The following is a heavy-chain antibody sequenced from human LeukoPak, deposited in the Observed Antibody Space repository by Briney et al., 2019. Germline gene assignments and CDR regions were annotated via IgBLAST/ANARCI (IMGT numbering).Heavy chain of an antibody. CDR1: GGSINSGGYY. Sequence: ASETLSLTCTVSGGSINSGGYYWSWIRQHPGKGLEWIAYIYYSGSTYYNPSLKSRVTISVDTSKNQFSLKLKSVTAADTAVYYCARDSSFSGYAFDSWGQGTLVTVSS. D-gene: IGHD5-12*01. J-gene: IGHJ4*02. CDR2: IYYSGST. V-gene: IGHV4-31*03. CDR3: ARDSSFSGYAFDS.